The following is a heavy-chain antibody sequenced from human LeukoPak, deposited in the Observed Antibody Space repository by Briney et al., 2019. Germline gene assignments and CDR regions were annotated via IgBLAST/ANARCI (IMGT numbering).Heavy chain of an antibody. CDR2: IKTDGSST. CDR3: ARGGTSGCLDY. J-gene: IGHJ4*02. D-gene: IGHD6-19*01. V-gene: IGHV3-74*01. CDR1: GFTFSDYY. Sequence: GGSLRLSCAASGFTFSDYYMSWVRQPPGKGLVWVSRIKTDGSSTSYADSVKGRFTISRDNAKNTLYLQMNTMSAEDTAVYFCARGGTSGCLDYWGQGTLVTVSS.